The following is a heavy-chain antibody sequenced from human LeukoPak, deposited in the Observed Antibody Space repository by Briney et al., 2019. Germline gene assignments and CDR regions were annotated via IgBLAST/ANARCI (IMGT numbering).Heavy chain of an antibody. CDR3: TRSNSGSYSLYY. CDR2: ISSSSSYI. Sequence: PGGSLRLSCAASGFTLSSYSMNWVRQAPGKGLEWVSSISSSSSYIYYADSVKGRFTISRDNAKNSLYLQMNSLRAEDTAVYYCTRSNSGSYSLYYWGQGTLVTVSS. J-gene: IGHJ4*02. D-gene: IGHD1-26*01. CDR1: GFTLSSYS. V-gene: IGHV3-21*01.